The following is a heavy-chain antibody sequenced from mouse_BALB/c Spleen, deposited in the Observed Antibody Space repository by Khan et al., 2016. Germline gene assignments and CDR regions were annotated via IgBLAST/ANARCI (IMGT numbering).Heavy chain of an antibody. CDR1: GYTFTNYG. CDR2: INTNTGEP. V-gene: IGHV9-3*02. D-gene: IGHD1-1*02. CDR3: ERYGATYDFDY. Sequence: QIQLVQSGPELKKPGETVKISCKASGYTFTNYGMNWVKQAPGKGLKWMGWINTNTGEPSYAEEFKGRFAFSLETSASTAYLQINNLKTEDTSTYSCERYGATYDFDYWGQGTTLTVSS. J-gene: IGHJ2*01.